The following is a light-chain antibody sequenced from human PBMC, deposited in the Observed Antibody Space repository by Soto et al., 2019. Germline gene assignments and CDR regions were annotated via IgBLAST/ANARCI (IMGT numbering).Light chain of an antibody. CDR1: QGISTSY. CDR2: GAN. CDR3: QQHGTSPLT. Sequence: EIVLTPSPGTLSLSPGERATISCRASQGISTSYLAWYQQKPAQAPTLLIYGANYRGTGISDRFSGGGSGTDFTLTISRLESDDFAVSYCQQHGTSPLTFGGGTKVDIK. V-gene: IGKV3-20*01. J-gene: IGKJ4*01.